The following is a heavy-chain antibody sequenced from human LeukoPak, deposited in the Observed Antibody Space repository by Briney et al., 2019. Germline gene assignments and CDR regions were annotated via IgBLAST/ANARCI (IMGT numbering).Heavy chain of an antibody. V-gene: IGHV3-9*01. J-gene: IGHJ4*02. CDR1: GFTFDDYA. D-gene: IGHD3-22*01. CDR3: ANGDDSSGYYYSWTY. Sequence: GGSLRLSCAASGFTFDDYAMHWVRQAPGEGLESVSGIRWNSGGIAYADSVKGRFTISRDSAKNSLYLQINSLRPEDTALYYCANGDDSSGYYYSWTYWGQGTLVTVSS. CDR2: IRWNSGGI.